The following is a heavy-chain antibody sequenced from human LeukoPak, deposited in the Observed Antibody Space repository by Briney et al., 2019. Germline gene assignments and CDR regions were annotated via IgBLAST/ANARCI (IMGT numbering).Heavy chain of an antibody. D-gene: IGHD6-19*01. Sequence: SETLSLTCTVSGGSISSYYWSWIRQPPGKGLEWIGYIYYSGSTNYNPSLKSRVTISVDASKNQFSLKLSSVTAAGTAVYYCARGGIAVAHVDYWGQGTLVTVSS. CDR1: GGSISSYY. CDR3: ARGGIAVAHVDY. CDR2: IYYSGST. V-gene: IGHV4-59*01. J-gene: IGHJ4*02.